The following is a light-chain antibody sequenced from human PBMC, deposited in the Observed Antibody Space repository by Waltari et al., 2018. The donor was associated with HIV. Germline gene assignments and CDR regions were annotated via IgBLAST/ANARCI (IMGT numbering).Light chain of an antibody. CDR1: QSVLYNSNNKNY. Sequence: DIVMTQSTDSLAVSLGERVTINCKSSQSVLYNSNNKNYLAWYQQKPRQPPKLLIYWASTRESGVPDRFSGSGSGTDFTLTISSLQAEDVAVYYCQQYYSTLYSFGQGTKLEIK. V-gene: IGKV4-1*01. CDR3: QQYYSTLYS. CDR2: WAS. J-gene: IGKJ2*03.